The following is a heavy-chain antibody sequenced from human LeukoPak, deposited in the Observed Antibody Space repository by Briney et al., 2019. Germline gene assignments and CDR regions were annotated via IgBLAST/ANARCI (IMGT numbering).Heavy chain of an antibody. CDR2: IKQDGSGK. J-gene: IGHJ4*02. Sequence: GGSLSLSCAASGFTFSSYWMRWVRQAPGKGLEWVANIKQDGSGKYYVDSVKGRFTISRDNAKNSLYLQMNSLRAEDTAVYYCAGGAFSSSLYYIDYWGQGTLVTVSS. CDR1: GFTFSSYW. D-gene: IGHD6-6*01. V-gene: IGHV3-7*01. CDR3: AGGAFSSSLYYIDY.